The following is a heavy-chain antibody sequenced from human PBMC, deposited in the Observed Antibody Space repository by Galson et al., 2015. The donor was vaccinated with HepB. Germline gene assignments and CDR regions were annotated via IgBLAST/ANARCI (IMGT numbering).Heavy chain of an antibody. CDR3: ARRRTVVSMFHC. CDR1: GFSLTTNGVA. CDR2: INWDHDK. J-gene: IGHJ4*02. D-gene: IGHD2-21*01. V-gene: IGHV2-5*02. Sequence: PALVKPTQTLTLTCTFSGFSLTTNGVAVGWIRQPPGKALEWLAFINWDHDKRYSPSLKSRLTITKDTSKNQVVLTLTNMDPEDTATYYCARRRTVVSMFHCWRQRTLLSASS.